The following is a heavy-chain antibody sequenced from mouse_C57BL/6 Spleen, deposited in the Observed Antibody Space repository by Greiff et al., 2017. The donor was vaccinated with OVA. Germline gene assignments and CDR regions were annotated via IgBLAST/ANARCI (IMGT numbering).Heavy chain of an antibody. Sequence: VQLQESGPELVKPGASVKISCKASGYAFSSSWMNWVKQRPGKGLEWIGRIYPGDGDTNYNGKFKGKATLTADKSSSTAYMQLSSLTSEDSAVYFVARPGITTVPAWFAYWGQGTLVTVSA. CDR1: GYAFSSSW. J-gene: IGHJ3*01. D-gene: IGHD1-1*01. CDR3: ARPGITTVPAWFAY. CDR2: IYPGDGDT. V-gene: IGHV1-82*01.